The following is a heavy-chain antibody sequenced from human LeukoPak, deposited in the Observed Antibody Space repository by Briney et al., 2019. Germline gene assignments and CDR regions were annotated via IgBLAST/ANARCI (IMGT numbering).Heavy chain of an antibody. Sequence: ASVKVSRKASGYTFTGYYMHWVRQAPGQGLEWMGWINPNSGGTNYAQKFQGRVTMTRDTSISTAYMELSRLRSDDTAVYYCARDPDCSGGSCYTGWFDPWGQGTLVTVSS. CDR3: ARDPDCSGGSCYTGWFDP. CDR1: GYTFTGYY. CDR2: INPNSGGT. D-gene: IGHD2-15*01. J-gene: IGHJ5*02. V-gene: IGHV1-2*02.